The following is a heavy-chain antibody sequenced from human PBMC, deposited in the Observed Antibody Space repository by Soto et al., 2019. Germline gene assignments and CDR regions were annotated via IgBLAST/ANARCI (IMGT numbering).Heavy chain of an antibody. Sequence: GASVKVSCKASGGTFSSYTISWARQAPGQGLEWMGRIIPILGIANYAQKFQGRVTITADKSTSTVYMELSSLRSEDTAVYYCARSCSSTSCYDGAAAGTKDLDYWGQGTLVTVSS. CDR1: GGTFSSYT. V-gene: IGHV1-69*02. CDR3: ARSCSSTSCYDGAAAGTKDLDY. J-gene: IGHJ4*02. CDR2: IIPILGIA. D-gene: IGHD2-2*01.